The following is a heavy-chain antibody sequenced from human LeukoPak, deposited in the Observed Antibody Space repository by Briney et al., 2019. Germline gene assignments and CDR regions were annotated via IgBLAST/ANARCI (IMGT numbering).Heavy chain of an antibody. D-gene: IGHD4-11*01. CDR3: VRLYDDYTNGHFDS. V-gene: IGHV3-48*01. CDR1: GFTFSSYS. CDR2: ISVSSSTTI. Sequence: GSLRLSCAASGFTFSSYSTNWVRQAPGKGLEWVSYISVSSSTTIYYADSVKGRFTISRDNAKNSLYLQLNSLRAEDTAVYYCVRLYDDYTNGHFDSWGQGTLVTVSS. J-gene: IGHJ4*02.